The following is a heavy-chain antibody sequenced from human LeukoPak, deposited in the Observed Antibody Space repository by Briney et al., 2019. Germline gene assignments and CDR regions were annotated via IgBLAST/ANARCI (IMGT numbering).Heavy chain of an antibody. CDR2: IYSGGST. D-gene: IGHD4-23*01. V-gene: IGHV3-66*01. J-gene: IGHJ3*02. CDR1: GFTVSSNY. Sequence: GGSLRLSCAASGFTVSSNYKSWVRQAPGKGLEWVSVIYSGGSTYYADSVKGRFTISRDNSKNTLYLQMNSLRAEDTAVYYCARALTTVVTRPNDAFDIWGQGTMVTVSS. CDR3: ARALTTVVTRPNDAFDI.